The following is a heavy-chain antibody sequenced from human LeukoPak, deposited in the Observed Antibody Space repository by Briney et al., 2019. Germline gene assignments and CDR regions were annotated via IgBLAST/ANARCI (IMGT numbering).Heavy chain of an antibody. CDR2: ISAYNGNT. CDR1: GYTFTSYG. Sequence: GASVKVSCKASGYTFTSYGISWVRQAPGQGLEWMGWISAYNGNTNYAQKLQGRVTMTTDTSTSTAYMELRSLRSDDTAVYYCARALGTGYYNQNWFDPWGQGTLVTVSS. J-gene: IGHJ5*02. V-gene: IGHV1-18*01. CDR3: ARALGTGYYNQNWFDP. D-gene: IGHD3-9*01.